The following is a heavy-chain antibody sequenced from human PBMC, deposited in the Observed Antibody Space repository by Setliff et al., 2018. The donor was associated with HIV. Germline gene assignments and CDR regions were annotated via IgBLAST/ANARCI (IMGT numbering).Heavy chain of an antibody. D-gene: IGHD5-12*01. CDR2: MYYSGST. Sequence: SETLSLTCTVSDDSISSNYWSWIRQPPGKGLEWIGSMYYSGSTYYNPSLKSRVTISVDTSKKQFSLKLRSVTAADTAVYYCARRRDGYNSAPWRNDYWGQGTLVTVSS. CDR3: ARRRDGYNSAPWRNDY. CDR1: DDSISSNY. V-gene: IGHV4-39*01. J-gene: IGHJ4*02.